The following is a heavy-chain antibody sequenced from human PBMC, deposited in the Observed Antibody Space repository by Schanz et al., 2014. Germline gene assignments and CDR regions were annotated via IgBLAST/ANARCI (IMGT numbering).Heavy chain of an antibody. J-gene: IGHJ4*02. CDR2: ISTFRNEDT. V-gene: IGHV1-18*01. CDR3: GRGFDVCDW. CDR1: GYTFSSYG. Sequence: QVQLVQSGAEAKKPGASVKVSCKAPGYTFSSYGISRVRQAPGQGPEFMGWISTFRNEDTNSAQGFQGRLTMTTDTSASTAYRELRSLRSDESAVDYCGRGFDVCDWWGQGTLVIVSS. D-gene: IGHD2-21*01.